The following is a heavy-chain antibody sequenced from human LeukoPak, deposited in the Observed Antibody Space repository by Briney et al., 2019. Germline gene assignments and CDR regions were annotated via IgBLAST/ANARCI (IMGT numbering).Heavy chain of an antibody. CDR2: IGTSSTTI. J-gene: IGHJ4*02. V-gene: IGHV3-48*04. D-gene: IGHD4-17*01. CDR3: AKSRTGGDFFDY. Sequence: GALRLSCAASGFTFSSYTMNWVRQPPGKGLEWVSNIGTSSTTIYYADSVKGRFTISRDNAKNSLYLQMNSLRAEDTASYYCAKSRTGGDFFDYWGQGTLVTVSS. CDR1: GFTFSSYT.